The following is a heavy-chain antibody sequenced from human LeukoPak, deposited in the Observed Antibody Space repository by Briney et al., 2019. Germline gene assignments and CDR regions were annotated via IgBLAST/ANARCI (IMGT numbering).Heavy chain of an antibody. CDR1: DFSLSTPGMG. CDR3: AHRVVTIDWRSYFDY. J-gene: IGHJ4*02. CDR2: IYYNDDK. D-gene: IGHD3-9*01. V-gene: IGHV2-5*01. Sequence: SGPTLVSPTQTLTLTCTFSDFSLSTPGMGVGWIRQPPGNALEWLAFIYYNDDKRYSPSLRSRLTITRDTSKNQVVLAMTNMDPVDTATYYCAHRVVTIDWRSYFDYWGQGALVTVSS.